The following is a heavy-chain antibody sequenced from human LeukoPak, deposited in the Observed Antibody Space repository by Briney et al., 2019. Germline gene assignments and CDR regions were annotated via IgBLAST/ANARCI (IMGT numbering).Heavy chain of an antibody. CDR1: GYTFTGYY. D-gene: IGHD1-20*01. CDR2: INPNSGGT. V-gene: IGHV1-2*02. J-gene: IGHJ6*03. CDR3: ARDLDNWNDGYYYYYMGV. Sequence: ASVKVSCKASGYTFTGYYMHWVRQAPGQGLEWMGWINPNSGGTNYAQKFQGRVTMTRDTSISTAYMELSRLRSDDTAVYYCARDLDNWNDGYYYYYMGVWGKGTTVTVSS.